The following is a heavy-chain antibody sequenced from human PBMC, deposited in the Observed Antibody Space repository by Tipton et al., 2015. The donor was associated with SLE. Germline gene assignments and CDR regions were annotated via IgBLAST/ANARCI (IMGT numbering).Heavy chain of an antibody. Sequence: TLSLTCTVSGYSISSGYYWGWIRQPPGKGLEWIGSIYHSGSTYYNPSPKSRVTISVDTSKNQFSLKLSSVTAADTAVYYCARRGYDPTGWFDPWGQGTLVTVSS. CDR1: GYSISSGYY. J-gene: IGHJ5*02. V-gene: IGHV4-38-2*02. CDR3: ARRGYDPTGWFDP. CDR2: IYHSGST. D-gene: IGHD1-14*01.